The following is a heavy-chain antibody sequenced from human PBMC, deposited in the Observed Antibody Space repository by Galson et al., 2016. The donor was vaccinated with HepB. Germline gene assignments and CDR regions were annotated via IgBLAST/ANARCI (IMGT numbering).Heavy chain of an antibody. V-gene: IGHV1-2*02. CDR1: GYTFTGYY. Sequence: SVKVSCKASGYTFTGYYMHWVRQAPGQGLEWMGWINPDSGVTSYAQKFQGRVTMTRDTSISTVYMELSRLKSDDTAVYYCAIQRGAYYAAGRTEDAFDAWGQGTMVIVSS. D-gene: IGHD4/OR15-4a*01. J-gene: IGHJ3*01. CDR2: INPDSGVT. CDR3: AIQRGAYYAAGRTEDAFDA.